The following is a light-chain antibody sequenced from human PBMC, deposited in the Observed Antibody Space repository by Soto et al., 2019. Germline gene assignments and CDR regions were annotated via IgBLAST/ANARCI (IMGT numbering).Light chain of an antibody. CDR1: QSISSY. V-gene: IGKV1-39*01. CDR2: AAS. J-gene: IGKJ3*01. Sequence: DIQMTQSPSSLSASVGDRVTITCRASQSISSYLNWYQQKPGKAPKLLIYAASSLQSGVPSRFSGSGSGTDFTPPIRSLQPENFATYLFPPNYRTPPFTFPPGTKVDIK. CDR3: PPNYRTPPFT.